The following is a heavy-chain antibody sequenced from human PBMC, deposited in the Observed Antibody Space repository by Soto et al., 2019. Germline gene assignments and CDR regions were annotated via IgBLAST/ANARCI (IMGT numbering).Heavy chain of an antibody. Sequence: GSLKISCKGCGYSFTSYWISWVRQMPGKGLEWMGRIDPSDSYTNYSPSFQGHVTISADKSISTAYLQWSSLKASDTAMYYCARPRLEVPLDDAFDIWGQGTMVTVS. J-gene: IGHJ3*02. CDR2: IDPSDSYT. D-gene: IGHD2-2*01. CDR1: GYSFTSYW. CDR3: ARPRLEVPLDDAFDI. V-gene: IGHV5-10-1*01.